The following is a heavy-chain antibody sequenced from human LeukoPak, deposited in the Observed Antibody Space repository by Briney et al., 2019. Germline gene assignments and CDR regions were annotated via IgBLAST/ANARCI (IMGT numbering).Heavy chain of an antibody. CDR2: INTNTGNP. D-gene: IGHD6-13*01. CDR1: GYTFTSYA. V-gene: IGHV7-4-1*02. Sequence: ASVKVSCKASGYTFTSYAMNWVRRAPGQGLEWVGWINTNTGNPTSAQGFTGRFVFSLDTSVSTAYLQISSLKAEDTAVYYCARAAGPYYYYYMDVWGKGTTVTVSS. CDR3: ARAAGPYYYYYMDV. J-gene: IGHJ6*03.